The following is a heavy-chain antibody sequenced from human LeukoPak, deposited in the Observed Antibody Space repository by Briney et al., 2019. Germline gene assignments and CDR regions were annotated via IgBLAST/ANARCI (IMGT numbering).Heavy chain of an antibody. J-gene: IGHJ4*02. V-gene: IGHV4-59*01. Sequence: SETLPLTCTVSGGAISSYYWSWIRQPPGKGLEWIGYIYYSGSTNYNPSLGSRVTISVDTSKNQFSLKLSSMTAADTAMYYCARGGYSYGPHLDYWGQGTLVTVSS. CDR1: GGAISSYY. CDR3: ARGGYSYGPHLDY. CDR2: IYYSGST. D-gene: IGHD5-18*01.